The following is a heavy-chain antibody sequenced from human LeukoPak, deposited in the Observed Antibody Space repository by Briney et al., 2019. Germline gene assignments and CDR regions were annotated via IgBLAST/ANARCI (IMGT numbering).Heavy chain of an antibody. V-gene: IGHV1-69*05. D-gene: IGHD3-9*01. J-gene: IGHJ6*03. CDR2: IIPNFGTA. Sequence: GASVKVSCKASGGTFSGYAISWVRQATGQGLEWMGGIIPNFGTASYAQKFQGRVTITTNASTSTAYMELSSLRSEDTAVYYCARGGDYDILTGYRSDYYYYYMDVWGKGTTVTVSS. CDR3: ARGGDYDILTGYRSDYYYYYMDV. CDR1: GGTFSGYA.